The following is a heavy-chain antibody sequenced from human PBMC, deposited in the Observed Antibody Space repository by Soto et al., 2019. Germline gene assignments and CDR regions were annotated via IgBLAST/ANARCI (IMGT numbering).Heavy chain of an antibody. Sequence: QVQLQESGPGLVKPSQTLSLTCTVSGGSIDNYEYYWTWIRQPPGKGLEWVGYIYYSGSTSYNPSLNGRLTISLDTSKNQFSLRLTSVSAADTAMYYCARDRSNSPDYFDFWGQGTLVTVSS. CDR2: IYYSGST. D-gene: IGHD6-6*01. V-gene: IGHV4-30-4*01. J-gene: IGHJ4*02. CDR1: GGSIDNYEYY. CDR3: ARDRSNSPDYFDF.